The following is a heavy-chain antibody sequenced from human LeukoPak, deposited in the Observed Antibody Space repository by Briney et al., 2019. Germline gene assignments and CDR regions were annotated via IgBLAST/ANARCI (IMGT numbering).Heavy chain of an antibody. J-gene: IGHJ4*02. D-gene: IGHD2-2*02. Sequence: GGSLRLSCTASKFTFMNYAMHWVRQAPGKGLEWVSGISGSGGITYYADSVKGRFTISRDNSKNTLYLQMNSLRAEDTAVYYCAKPACYNANCYTPRAPFDSWGQGTLVTVSS. CDR3: AKPACYNANCYTPRAPFDS. CDR2: ISGSGGIT. CDR1: KFTFMNYA. V-gene: IGHV3-23*01.